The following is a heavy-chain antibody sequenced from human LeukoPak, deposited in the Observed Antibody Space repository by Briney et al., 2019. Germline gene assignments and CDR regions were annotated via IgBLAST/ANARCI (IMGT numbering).Heavy chain of an antibody. Sequence: KPSETLSLTCAVSGGSISSSNWWSWVRQPPGRGLEWIGEIYHSGSTNYNPSLKSRVTISVDTSKNQFSLKLSSVTAADTAVYYCAREASAIPWFDPWGQGTLVTVSS. CDR3: AREASAIPWFDP. V-gene: IGHV4-4*02. CDR2: IYHSGST. CDR1: GGSISSSNW. J-gene: IGHJ5*02.